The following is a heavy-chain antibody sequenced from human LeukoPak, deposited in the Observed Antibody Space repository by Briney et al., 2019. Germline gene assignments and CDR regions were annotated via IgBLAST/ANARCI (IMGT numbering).Heavy chain of an antibody. CDR3: AITRRDTIFDH. CDR1: GGSISSYY. CDR2: VYHSGTT. Sequence: SETLSLTCTVSGGSISSYYCNWIRQPPGKGLEWIGYVYHSGTTNYNPSLKSRVTISLDTSKNHFSLRLNSLTAADTAVYYCAITRRDTIFDHWGQGALVSVSS. J-gene: IGHJ4*02. V-gene: IGHV4-59*01. D-gene: IGHD5-18*01.